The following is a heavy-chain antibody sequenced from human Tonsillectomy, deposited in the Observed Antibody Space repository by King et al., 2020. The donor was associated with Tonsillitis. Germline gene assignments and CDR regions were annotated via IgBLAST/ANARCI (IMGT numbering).Heavy chain of an antibody. CDR3: ARHRTYYYGSVYAFDI. Sequence: QMQLQESGPGLVKPSETLSLTCTVSGGSISSSSYYWGWIRQPPGKGLEWIGSIYYSGSTYYNPSLKSRVTISVDTSKNQFSLKLSSLTAADTAVYYCARHRTYYYGSVYAFDIWGQGTMVTVSS. CDR1: GGSISSSSYY. J-gene: IGHJ3*02. V-gene: IGHV4-39*07. CDR2: IYYSGST. D-gene: IGHD3-10*01.